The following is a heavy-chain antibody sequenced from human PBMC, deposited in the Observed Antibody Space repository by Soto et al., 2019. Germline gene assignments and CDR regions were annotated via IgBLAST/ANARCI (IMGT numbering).Heavy chain of an antibody. J-gene: IGHJ6*02. D-gene: IGHD2-2*01. CDR3: ARRYCSSTSCYGRGYYYYGMDV. CDR2: IIPIFGTA. V-gene: IGHV1-69*06. CDR1: GGTFSSYA. Sequence: QVQLVQSGAEVKKPGSSVKVSCKASGGTFSSYAISWVRQAPGQGLEWMGGIIPIFGTANYAQKFQGRVTITADKSTSTAYMGLSSLRSEDTAVYYCARRYCSSTSCYGRGYYYYGMDVWGQGTTVTVSS.